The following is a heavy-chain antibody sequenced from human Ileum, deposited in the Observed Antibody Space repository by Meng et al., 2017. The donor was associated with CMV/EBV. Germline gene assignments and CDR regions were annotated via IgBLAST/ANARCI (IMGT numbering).Heavy chain of an antibody. CDR3: AKVVSNKWYSSYFDY. V-gene: IGHV3-23*03. CDR1: GFTFSTYA. D-gene: IGHD2-15*01. CDR2: IYGGGGST. J-gene: IGHJ4*02. Sequence: GGSLRLSCAASGFTFSTYAMSWIRQAPGKGLEWVSIIYGGGGSTYYTDSVKGRFTISRHNSKNTLYLQMDSLRVEDTAAYYCAKVVSNKWYSSYFDYWGQGTLVTVSS.